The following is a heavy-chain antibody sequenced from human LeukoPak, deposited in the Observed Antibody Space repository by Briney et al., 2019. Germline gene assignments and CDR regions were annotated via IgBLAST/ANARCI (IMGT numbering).Heavy chain of an antibody. CDR2: IKQDGSEK. CDR3: ARVRGSYLFDY. CDR1: GFTFSSYW. D-gene: IGHD1-26*01. V-gene: IGHV3-7*04. Sequence: GGSLRLSCAASGFTFSSYWMSWVHQAPGKGLEWVANIKQDGSEKYYVDSVKGRFTISRDNAKNSLYLQMNSLRAEDTAVYYCARVRGSYLFDYWGQGTLVTVSS. J-gene: IGHJ4*02.